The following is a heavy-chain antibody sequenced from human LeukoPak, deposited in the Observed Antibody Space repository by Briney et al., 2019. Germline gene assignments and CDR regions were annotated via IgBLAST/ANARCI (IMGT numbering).Heavy chain of an antibody. CDR3: ARRAGAYSHPYDY. J-gene: IGHJ4*02. CDR2: IYSDNT. V-gene: IGHV3-53*01. CDR1: GFTFSSNS. Sequence: PGGSLRLSCTVSGFTFSSNSMSWVGQAPGKGVEGVSFIYSDNTHYSYSVKGRFTISRDNSKNTLYLQMNSLRAEDTAVYYCARRAGAYSHPYDYWGQGTLVTVSS. D-gene: IGHD4/OR15-4a*01.